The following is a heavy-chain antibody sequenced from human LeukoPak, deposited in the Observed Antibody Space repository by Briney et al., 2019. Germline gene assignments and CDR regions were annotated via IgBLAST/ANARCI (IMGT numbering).Heavy chain of an antibody. Sequence: SETLSLTCAVYGGSFSGYYWSWIRQPPGKGLEWIGEIDHSGSTNYNPSLKSRVTISVDTSKNQFSLKLSSVTAADTAVYYCARSVGRIVAVPAAIRGYFDYWGQGTLVTVSS. CDR2: IDHSGST. CDR3: ARSVGRIVAVPAAIRGYFDY. V-gene: IGHV4-34*01. CDR1: GGSFSGYY. J-gene: IGHJ4*02. D-gene: IGHD2-2*01.